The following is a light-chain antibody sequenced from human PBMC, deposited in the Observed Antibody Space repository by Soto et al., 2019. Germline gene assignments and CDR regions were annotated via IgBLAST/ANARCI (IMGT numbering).Light chain of an antibody. CDR2: GNS. CDR3: QSYDSSLSGYV. V-gene: IGLV1-40*01. J-gene: IGLJ1*01. CDR1: SSNIGAGYD. Sequence: QSVLTQPPSVSGAPRQRVTISCTESSSNIGAGYDVHWYQQLPGTAPKLLIYGNSNRPSGVPDRFSGSKSGTSASLAITGLQAEDEADYYCQSYDSSLSGYVFGTGTKVTVL.